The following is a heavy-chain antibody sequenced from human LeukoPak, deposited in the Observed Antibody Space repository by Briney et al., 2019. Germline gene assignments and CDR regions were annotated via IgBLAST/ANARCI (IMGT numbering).Heavy chain of an antibody. D-gene: IGHD5-18*01. CDR2: ISGSGGST. J-gene: IGHJ4*02. Sequence: GGSLRLSCAASGFTFSSYAMSWVRQAPGKGLEWVAAISGSGGSTYYADSVKGRFTISRDNSKNTLYLQVNSLRAEDTAVYYCAKDSWIQLWLFDYWGQGTLVTVSS. CDR3: AKDSWIQLWLFDY. CDR1: GFTFSSYA. V-gene: IGHV3-23*01.